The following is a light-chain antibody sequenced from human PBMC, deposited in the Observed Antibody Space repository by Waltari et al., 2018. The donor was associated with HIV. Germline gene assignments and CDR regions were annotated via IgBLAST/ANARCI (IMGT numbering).Light chain of an antibody. CDR2: HAS. CDR3: QQANSFPHT. CDR1: LVIHRD. V-gene: IGKV1-12*01. Sequence: IQMSQSPTSMSPSIGDNVTMICRASLVIHRDLAWYQQKPGKSPKLVIHHASTLQSGVSPRFSASGSGAAFALAISNLQLEDFATYYCQQANSFPHTFGQGTKL. J-gene: IGKJ2*01.